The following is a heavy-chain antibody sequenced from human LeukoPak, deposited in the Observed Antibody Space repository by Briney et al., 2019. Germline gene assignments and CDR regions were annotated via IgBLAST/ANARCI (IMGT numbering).Heavy chain of an antibody. D-gene: IGHD1-26*01. J-gene: IGHJ1*01. CDR3: ARDLGDLIVGGEYFQH. CDR2: ISSSSYI. CDR1: GFTFSTYS. Sequence: GGSLRLSCAASGFTFSTYSMNWVRQAPGKGLEWVSSISSSSYIHYEDSVKGRFTISRDNAKNSLHLQMNSLRAEDTAVYYCARDLGDLIVGGEYFQHWGQGTLVTVSS. V-gene: IGHV3-21*01.